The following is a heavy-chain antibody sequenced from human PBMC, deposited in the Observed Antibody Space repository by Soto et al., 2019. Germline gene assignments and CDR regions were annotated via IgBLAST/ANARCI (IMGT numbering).Heavy chain of an antibody. D-gene: IGHD2-2*01. CDR1: GFTFSSYS. Sequence: GGSLRLSCAASGFTFSSYSMNWVRQAPGKGLEWVSSISSSSSTIYYADSVKGRFTISRDNAKNSLYLQMNSLRAEDTAMYYWARDLTLVVPATTNTYLDYWGQGTLVTVSS. V-gene: IGHV3-48*01. CDR2: ISSSSSTI. CDR3: ARDLTLVVPATTNTYLDY. J-gene: IGHJ4*02.